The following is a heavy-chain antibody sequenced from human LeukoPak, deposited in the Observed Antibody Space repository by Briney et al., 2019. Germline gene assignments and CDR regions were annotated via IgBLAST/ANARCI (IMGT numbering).Heavy chain of an antibody. Sequence: ASAKVSCKASGYTFTGYYMHWVRQAPGQGLEWMGRINPNSGGTNYAQKFQGRVTMTRDTSISTASMELSRLRSDDTAVYHRASWGLSYDSSGYPIDYWGQGTLVTVSS. D-gene: IGHD3-22*01. CDR2: INPNSGGT. CDR3: ASWGLSYDSSGYPIDY. J-gene: IGHJ4*02. CDR1: GYTFTGYY. V-gene: IGHV1-2*06.